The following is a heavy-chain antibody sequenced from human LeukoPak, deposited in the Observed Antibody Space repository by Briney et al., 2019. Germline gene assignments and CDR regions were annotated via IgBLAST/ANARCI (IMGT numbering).Heavy chain of an antibody. D-gene: IGHD2-2*01. J-gene: IGHJ4*02. V-gene: IGHV1-2*02. CDR2: INPNSGGT. Sequence: ASVKVSFKASGYTFTGYYMHWVRQVPGQGLEWMGWINPNSGGTNYAQKFQGRVTMTRDTSISTAYMELSRLRSDDTAVYYCALSVVPAASFDYWGQGTLVTVSS. CDR3: ALSVVPAASFDY. CDR1: GYTFTGYY.